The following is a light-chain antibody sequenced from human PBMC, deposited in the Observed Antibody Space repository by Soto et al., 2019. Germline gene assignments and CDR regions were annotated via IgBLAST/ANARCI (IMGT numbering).Light chain of an antibody. J-gene: IGKJ5*01. CDR2: WAS. V-gene: IGKV4-1*01. CDR3: KQYYSTPIP. CDR1: QTVFYSSKNKNY. Sequence: DIVLTQSPDSLAVSLGERATINCKSSQTVFYSSKNKNYLAWYQQKPGQPPKLLIYWASTRESGVPDRFSGSGSGTDFTPTISTLQAEDVAVYYCKQYYSTPIPFAQGTRLEIK.